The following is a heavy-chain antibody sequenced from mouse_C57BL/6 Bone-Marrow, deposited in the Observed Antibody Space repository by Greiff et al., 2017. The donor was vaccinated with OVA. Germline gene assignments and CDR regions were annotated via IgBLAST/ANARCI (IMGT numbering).Heavy chain of an antibody. D-gene: IGHD2-1*01. CDR1: GFTFSSYG. CDR2: ISSGGSYT. Sequence: EVQVVESGGDLVKPGGSLKLSCAASGFTFSSYGMSWVRQTPDKRLEWVATISSGGSYTYYPDSVKGRFTISRDNAKNTLYLQMSSLKSEDTAMYYCARHGVYPFAYWGQGTLVTVSA. V-gene: IGHV5-6*01. CDR3: ARHGVYPFAY. J-gene: IGHJ3*01.